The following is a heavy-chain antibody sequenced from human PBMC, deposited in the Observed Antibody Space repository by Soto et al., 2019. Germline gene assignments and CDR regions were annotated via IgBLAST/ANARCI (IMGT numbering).Heavy chain of an antibody. J-gene: IGHJ4*02. CDR3: AKDIGVGEYSGYVLHSTPGLDY. CDR2: ISWNSGSI. V-gene: IGHV3-9*01. D-gene: IGHD5-12*01. Sequence: GGSLRLSCAASGFTFADYAMHWVRQAPGKGLEWVSGISWNSGSIGYADSVKGRFTITRDNAKSSLYLQMNSLRAEDTALYYCAKDIGVGEYSGYVLHSTPGLDYWGQGTLVTVSS. CDR1: GFTFADYA.